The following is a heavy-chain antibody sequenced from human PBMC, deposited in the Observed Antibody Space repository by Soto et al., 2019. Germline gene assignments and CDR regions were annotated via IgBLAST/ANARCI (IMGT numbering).Heavy chain of an antibody. J-gene: IGHJ3*01. CDR2: IYPGDSDT. V-gene: IGHV5-51*01. D-gene: IGHD5-18*01. CDR1: GYSFNSHW. Sequence: PGESLKISCKGSGYSFNSHWIGWVRQMSGKGLEWMGIIYPGDSDTTYSPSFQGQVTISADKTLSTAYLQWSSLKASDTAMYYCASGQGQLWPNDVFDVWGQGTTVTVSS. CDR3: ASGQGQLWPNDVFDV.